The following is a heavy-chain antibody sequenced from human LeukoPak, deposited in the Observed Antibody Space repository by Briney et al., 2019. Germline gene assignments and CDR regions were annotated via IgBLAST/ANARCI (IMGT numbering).Heavy chain of an antibody. D-gene: IGHD3-22*01. J-gene: IGHJ4*02. CDR3: ATSRIVVAFDY. Sequence: GGSLRLSCAASGFTFDDYAMHWVRQAPGKGLEWVSAISGSGGSTYYADSVKGRFTISRDNSKNTLYLQMNSLRAEDTAVYYCATSRIVVAFDYWGQGTLVTASS. V-gene: IGHV3-23*01. CDR1: GFTFDDYA. CDR2: ISGSGGST.